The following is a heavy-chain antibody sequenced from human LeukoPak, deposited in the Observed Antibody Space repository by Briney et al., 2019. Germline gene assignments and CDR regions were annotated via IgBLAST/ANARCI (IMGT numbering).Heavy chain of an antibody. J-gene: IGHJ4*02. CDR1: GFTFSSYA. V-gene: IGHV3-30*04. CDR2: ISYDGSNK. Sequence: GGSLRLSCAASGFTFSSYAMHWVRQAPGKGLEWVAVISYDGSNKYYADSVKGRFTISRDNSKNTLYLQMNSLRAEDTAVYYCAREYYYDSSGFDYWGQGTLVTVSS. D-gene: IGHD3-22*01. CDR3: AREYYYDSSGFDY.